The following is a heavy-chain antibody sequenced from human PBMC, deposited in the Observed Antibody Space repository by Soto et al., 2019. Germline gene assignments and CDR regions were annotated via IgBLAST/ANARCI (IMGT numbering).Heavy chain of an antibody. V-gene: IGHV1-18*01. CDR1: GYTFTSYG. CDR2: ISGYNGNT. CDR3: ARDRDFWSGSYYYYMDV. D-gene: IGHD3-3*01. Sequence: QVQLVQSGAEVKKPGASVKVSCKASGYTFTSYGISWVRQAPGQGLEWMGWISGYNGNTNYAQKLQGRVTMTTDTSTSTGYMELRSLRSDDTAVYYCARDRDFWSGSYYYYMDVWGKGTTVTVSS. J-gene: IGHJ6*03.